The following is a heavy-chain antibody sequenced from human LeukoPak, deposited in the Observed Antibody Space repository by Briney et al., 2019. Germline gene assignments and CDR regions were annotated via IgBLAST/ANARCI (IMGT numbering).Heavy chain of an antibody. CDR1: GYSIRSGFY. V-gene: IGHV4-38-2*02. Sequence: SETLSLTCTVSGYSIRSGFYWGWIRQPPGEGLEWIWNIYHSGITYYTPSLSSRVTMSVDTSKNQFYLKLSSVTAADTAVYYCARAVGYFDWLPLFDYWGQGTLVTVSS. J-gene: IGHJ4*02. CDR2: IYHSGIT. CDR3: ARAVGYFDWLPLFDY. D-gene: IGHD3-9*01.